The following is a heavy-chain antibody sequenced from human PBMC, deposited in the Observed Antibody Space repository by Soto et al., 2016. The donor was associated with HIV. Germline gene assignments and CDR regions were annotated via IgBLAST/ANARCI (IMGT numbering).Heavy chain of an antibody. V-gene: IGHV1-18*01. Sequence: QVQLVQSGPEVKKPGASVKVSCKASGYTFHAYYLHWVRQAPGQGLEWMGWISAYNGNTNYAQKLQGRVTMTTDTSTSTAYMELRSLRSDDTAVYYCARVEYRASDYWGQGTLVTVSS. J-gene: IGHJ4*02. CDR1: GYTFHAYY. CDR3: ARVEYRASDY. D-gene: IGHD1-26*01. CDR2: ISAYNGNT.